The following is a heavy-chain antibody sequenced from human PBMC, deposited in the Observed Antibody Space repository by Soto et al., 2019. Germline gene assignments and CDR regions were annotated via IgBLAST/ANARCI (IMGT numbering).Heavy chain of an antibody. D-gene: IGHD3-3*01. CDR1: GGTFSGYY. CDR2: INHSGST. V-gene: IGHV4-34*01. CDR3: ARLRFFEWLRYSYYCMVV. Sequence: SENLSLTCAVYGGTFSGYYWSWIRQPPGKELEWIGEINHSGSTNYNPSLKSRVTISVDTSKNQFSLKLSSVTAADTAVYYCARLRFFEWLRYSYYCMVVWGQG. J-gene: IGHJ6*02.